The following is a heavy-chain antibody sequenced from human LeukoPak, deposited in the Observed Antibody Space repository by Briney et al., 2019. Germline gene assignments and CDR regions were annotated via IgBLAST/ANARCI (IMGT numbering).Heavy chain of an antibody. V-gene: IGHV3-30*18. J-gene: IGHJ4*02. CDR2: ISYDGTNQ. Sequence: AGGSLRLSCAASGFTFSSYGMHWVRQAPGKGLEWVSFISYDGTNQYYAESVKGRFTISRDNSKNTVYLQMSSLRVEDTAMYYCAKGRVVIIPSLGEYWGQGTLVSVSS. CDR1: GFTFSSYG. D-gene: IGHD3-22*01. CDR3: AKGRVVIIPSLGEY.